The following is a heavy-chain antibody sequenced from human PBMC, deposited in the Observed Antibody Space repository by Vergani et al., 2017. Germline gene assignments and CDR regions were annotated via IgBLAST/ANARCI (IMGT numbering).Heavy chain of an antibody. V-gene: IGHV3-33*01. D-gene: IGHD3-3*01. CDR1: GFTFSSYG. J-gene: IGHJ6*02. CDR2: IWYDGSNK. CDR3: ARVRYDFWSGYYVEYYYYGMDV. Sequence: VQLVESGGGVVQPGRSLRLSCAASGFTFSSYGMHWVRQAPGKGLEWVAVIWYDGSNKYYADSVKGRFTISRDNSKNTLYLQMNSLRAEDTAVYYCARVRYDFWSGYYVEYYYYGMDVWGQGTTVTVSS.